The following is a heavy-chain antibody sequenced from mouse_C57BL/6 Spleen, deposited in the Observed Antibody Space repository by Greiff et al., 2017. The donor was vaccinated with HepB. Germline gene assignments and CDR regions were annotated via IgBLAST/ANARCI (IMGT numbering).Heavy chain of an antibody. D-gene: IGHD1-2*01. J-gene: IGHJ4*01. Sequence: VQLQESGPGLVAPSQSLSITCTVSGFSLTSYGVHWVRQPPGKGLEWLVVIRSDGSTTYNSALKSRLSTSKDNSKNQVFLKMNNLQTDDTAMYYCDRQGTAGAMDYWGQGTSVTVSS. CDR3: DRQGTAGAMDY. V-gene: IGHV2-6-1*01. CDR2: IRSDGST. CDR1: GFSLTSYG.